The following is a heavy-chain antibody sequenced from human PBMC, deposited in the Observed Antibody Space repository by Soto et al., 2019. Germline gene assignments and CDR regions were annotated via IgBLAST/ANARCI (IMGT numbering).Heavy chain of an antibody. J-gene: IGHJ4*02. CDR1: GYTFTSYA. D-gene: IGHD2-2*01. CDR3: ARAVLSPQHGPFDY. Sequence: ASVKVSCKASGYTFTSYAMHWVRQAPGQRLEWMGWINAGNGNTKYSQKFQGRATITRDTSASTAYMELSSLRSEDTAVYYCARAVLSPQHGPFDYWGQGTLVTAPQ. CDR2: INAGNGNT. V-gene: IGHV1-3*01.